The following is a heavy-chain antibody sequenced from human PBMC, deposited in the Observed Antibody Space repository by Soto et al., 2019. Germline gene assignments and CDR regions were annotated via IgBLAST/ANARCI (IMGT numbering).Heavy chain of an antibody. J-gene: IGHJ6*02. D-gene: IGHD3-3*01. CDR2: INSDGSST. CDR3: ARDGGEYYDFWSGYYTGGMDV. CDR1: GFTFSSYW. Sequence: EVQLVESGGGLVPPGGSLRLSCAASGFTFSSYWMHWVRQAPGKGLVWVSRINSDGSSTSYADSVKGRFTISRDNAKNTLYLQMNSLRAEDTAVYYCARDGGEYYDFWSGYYTGGMDVWGQGTTVTVSS. V-gene: IGHV3-74*01.